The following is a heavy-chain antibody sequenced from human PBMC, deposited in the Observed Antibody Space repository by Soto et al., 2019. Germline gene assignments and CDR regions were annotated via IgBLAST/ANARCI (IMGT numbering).Heavy chain of an antibody. J-gene: IGHJ4*02. V-gene: IGHV5-51*01. CDR1: GYSFTTYW. CDR2: IYPDDSDT. CDR3: ERGGADCYYDGTGYYQLDS. Sequence: PGESLKIYCQGSGYSFTTYWIVWVRQMPGKGLECMGVIYPDDSDTIYSPYFQGQVTISAHKSISTAYLQWSSLKASDTAMYYCERGGADCYYDGTGYYQLDSWGEGTLVTVSS. D-gene: IGHD3-22*01.